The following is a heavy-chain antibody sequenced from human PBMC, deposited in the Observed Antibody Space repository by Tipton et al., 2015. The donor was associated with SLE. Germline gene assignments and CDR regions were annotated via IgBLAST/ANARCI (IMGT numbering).Heavy chain of an antibody. J-gene: IGHJ4*02. V-gene: IGHV4-59*08. Sequence: LRLSCTVSGGSISSHYWSWIRQPPGKGLEWIGYIFYSGDTNYNPSLKSRVTISVDTSKNQFSLRLSSVTAADTAVYYCARGGIVGATGYWGQGTLVTVSS. CDR2: IFYSGDT. D-gene: IGHD1-26*01. CDR1: GGSISSHY. CDR3: ARGGIVGATGY.